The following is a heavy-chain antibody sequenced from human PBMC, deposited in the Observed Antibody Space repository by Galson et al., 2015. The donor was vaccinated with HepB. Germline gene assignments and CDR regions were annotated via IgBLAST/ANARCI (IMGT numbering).Heavy chain of an antibody. CDR2: INPNSDGT. Sequence: SVKVSCKASGYTFSGHYIHWVRQAPGQGLEWLGWINPNSDGTNYAQKFQGRVTLTRDTAISTAYMEMSRLRSDDTAVYYCARDKVPMLRGVPIPFDYWGPGTLVTVSS. J-gene: IGHJ4*02. V-gene: IGHV1-2*02. D-gene: IGHD3-10*01. CDR3: ARDKVPMLRGVPIPFDY. CDR1: GYTFSGHY.